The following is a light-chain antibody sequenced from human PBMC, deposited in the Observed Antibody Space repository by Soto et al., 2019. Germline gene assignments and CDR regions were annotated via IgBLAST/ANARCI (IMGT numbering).Light chain of an antibody. Sequence: EIVMTQSPATLSVSPGERATLSCRASQGIGSTLAWYQQKPGQTPKLLIYDASTRATGVPARFSGGGSGTEFTLTINSLQSEDFATYFCQQSHIAPYTFGQGTNL. V-gene: IGKV3-15*01. CDR1: QGIGST. J-gene: IGKJ2*01. CDR3: QQSHIAPYT. CDR2: DAS.